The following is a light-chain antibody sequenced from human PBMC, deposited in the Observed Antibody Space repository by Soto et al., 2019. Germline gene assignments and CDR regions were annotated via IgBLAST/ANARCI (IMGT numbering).Light chain of an antibody. J-gene: IGKJ4*01. CDR1: QDISNY. CDR3: QQYDNRLT. V-gene: IGKV1-33*01. CDR2: DAS. Sequence: DIQMTQSPSSLSASVGDRVTITCQASQDISNYLNWYQQKPGKAPKLLIYDASNLETGVPSRFSGSGSGTDFTFTISSLQPEDIATYYRQQYDNRLTFGGGTKVDIK.